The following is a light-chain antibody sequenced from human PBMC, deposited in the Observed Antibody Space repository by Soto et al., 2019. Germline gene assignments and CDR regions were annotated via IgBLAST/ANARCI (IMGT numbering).Light chain of an antibody. Sequence: EIVLTQSPATLSLSPGERATLSCRASQSISSSLVWYQQKPGQAPRLLIYDASNRATGIPARFSGSGSGTDVTLSISSLDPEYFAVYYCQQRSNWPLTFGGGTKVEIK. V-gene: IGKV3-11*01. J-gene: IGKJ4*01. CDR2: DAS. CDR1: QSISSS. CDR3: QQRSNWPLT.